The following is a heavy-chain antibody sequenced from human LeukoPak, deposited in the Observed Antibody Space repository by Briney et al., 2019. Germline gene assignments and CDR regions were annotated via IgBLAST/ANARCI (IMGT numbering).Heavy chain of an antibody. V-gene: IGHV3-20*04. J-gene: IGHJ4*02. D-gene: IGHD3-16*01. CDR3: ATSAYLDH. CDR1: GFTFDDYS. CDR2: MNWNGNDI. Sequence: GGSLRLSCAASGFTFDDYSMNWVRQAPGKGLEWVSGMNWNGNDIGYADSVKGRFTISRDNAKNFLYLQMNSLRVEDMALYYCATSAYLDHWGQGTLVTVSS.